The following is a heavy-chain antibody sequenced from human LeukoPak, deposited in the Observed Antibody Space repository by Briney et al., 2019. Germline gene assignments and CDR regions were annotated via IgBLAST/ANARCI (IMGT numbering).Heavy chain of an antibody. CDR3: ARDARVVLRFLEWFDY. CDR2: ISAYNGNT. Sequence: ASVKVSCKASGYTFTSYGISWVRQAPGQGLEWMGWISAYNGNTNYAQKLQGRVTMTTDTSTSTAYMELRSLRSDDTAVYYCARDARVVLRFLEWFDYWGQGTLVTVSS. V-gene: IGHV1-18*01. CDR1: GYTFTSYG. J-gene: IGHJ5*01. D-gene: IGHD3-3*01.